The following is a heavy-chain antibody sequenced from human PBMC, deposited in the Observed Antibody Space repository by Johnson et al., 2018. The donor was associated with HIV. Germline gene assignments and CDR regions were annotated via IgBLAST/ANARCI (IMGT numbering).Heavy chain of an antibody. J-gene: IGHJ3*02. CDR2: IWYDGSNK. CDR3: AKVAVPYEDDAFDI. V-gene: IGHV3-33*06. Sequence: QVQLVESGGGVVQPGGSLRLSCAASGFTFSSYGMHWVRQAPGKGLAWVAVIWYDGSNKYYADSVKGRFTISRDNSKNTLYLQMNSLRAEDTAVYYCAKVAVPYEDDAFDIWGQGTMVTVSS. CDR1: GFTFSSYG. D-gene: IGHD6-19*01.